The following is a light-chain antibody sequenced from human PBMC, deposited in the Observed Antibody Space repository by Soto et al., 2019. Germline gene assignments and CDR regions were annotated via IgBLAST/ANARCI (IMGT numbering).Light chain of an antibody. J-gene: IGLJ1*01. Sequence: QSALTQPASVSGSPGQSITIFCTGTSGDVGVYKFVSWYQQHPGKAPKLIIYEVTNRPSGVSSRFSGSMSGNTASLTISGLQAEDEADYYCGSYTGTIYVFGTGTKLTVL. CDR2: EVT. V-gene: IGLV2-14*01. CDR3: GSYTGTIYV. CDR1: SGDVGVYKF.